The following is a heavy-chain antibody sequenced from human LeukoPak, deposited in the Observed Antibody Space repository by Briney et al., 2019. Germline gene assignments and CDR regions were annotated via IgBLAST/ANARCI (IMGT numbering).Heavy chain of an antibody. V-gene: IGHV6-1*01. J-gene: IGHJ4*02. CDR2: TYYSSRWYN. CDR3: AKGYGDHKVNFEY. Sequence: SQTLSLSCAISGDGVSGNRADWNWIRQSPSRGLEWLGSTYYSSRWYNEYVLSERIRLTINPDPSKDQFSLQLSSVPPEDPAVYYCAKGYGDHKVNFEYWGPGTLVAVSS. D-gene: IGHD4-17*01. CDR1: GDGVSGNRAD.